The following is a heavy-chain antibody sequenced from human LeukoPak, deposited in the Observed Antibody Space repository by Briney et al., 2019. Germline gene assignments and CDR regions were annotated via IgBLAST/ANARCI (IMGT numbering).Heavy chain of an antibody. J-gene: IGHJ2*01. CDR1: GFIFSSYW. CDR3: ARSVVSTYWYFDL. CDR2: VYTDGTTT. V-gene: IGHV3-74*01. Sequence: GGSLRLSCAASGFIFSSYWMHWVRQVPGKGLVWVSRVYTDGTTTDFADPVKGRFTVSRDNAKNTLYLQMDSLRAEDTAMYYCARSVVSTYWYFDLWGRGTLVTVSS. D-gene: IGHD4-23*01.